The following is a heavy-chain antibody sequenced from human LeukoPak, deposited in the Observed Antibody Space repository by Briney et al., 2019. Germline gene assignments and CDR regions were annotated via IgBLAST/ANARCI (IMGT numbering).Heavy chain of an antibody. V-gene: IGHV4-30-2*01. CDR2: IYHSGST. CDR3: ARVARAPFNWFDP. CDR1: GGSISSGGYS. J-gene: IGHJ5*02. Sequence: SETLSLTCAVSGGSISSGGYSWSWIRQPPGKGLEWIGYIYHSGSTYYNPSLKSRVTISVDRSKNQFSLKLSSVTAEGTAVYYCARVARAPFNWFDPWGQGTLVTVSS.